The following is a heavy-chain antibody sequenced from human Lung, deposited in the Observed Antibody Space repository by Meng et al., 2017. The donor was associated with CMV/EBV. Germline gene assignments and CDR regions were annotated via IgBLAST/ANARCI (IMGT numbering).Heavy chain of an antibody. D-gene: IGHD6-13*01. CDR1: GGSFSGYY. J-gene: IGHJ4*02. V-gene: IGHV4-34*01. CDR2: INHSGST. Sequence: QVQLQQWGAGLLKLSETLSLTCAVYGGSFSGYYWSWIRQPPGKGLEWIGEINHSGSTNYNPSLKSRVTISVDTSKNQFSLKLSSVTAADTAVYYCARPGIAAAGISKYYFDYWGQGTLVTVSS. CDR3: ARPGIAAAGISKYYFDY.